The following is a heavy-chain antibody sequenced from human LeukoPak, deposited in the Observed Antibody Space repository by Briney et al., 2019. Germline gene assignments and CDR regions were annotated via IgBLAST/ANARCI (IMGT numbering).Heavy chain of an antibody. CDR2: IIPIFGTA. V-gene: IGHV1-69*05. J-gene: IGHJ3*02. Sequence: RASVKVSCKASGGTFSSYAISWVRRAPGQGLEWMGGIIPIFGTANYAQKFQGRVTITTDESTSTAYMELSSLRSEDTAVYYCARERGGWYYDSSGYSHDAFDIWGQGTMVTVSS. CDR1: GGTFSSYA. CDR3: ARERGGWYYDSSGYSHDAFDI. D-gene: IGHD3-22*01.